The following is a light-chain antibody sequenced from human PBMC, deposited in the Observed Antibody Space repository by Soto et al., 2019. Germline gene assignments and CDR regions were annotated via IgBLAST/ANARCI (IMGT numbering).Light chain of an antibody. J-gene: IGKJ5*01. CDR3: QQYNNWPIT. V-gene: IGKV3-15*01. Sequence: EIVITQSPATLYVSPGERATLSCRASQSVRSNLAWYQQKPGQAPRLLIYGASTRETGIPARFSGSGSGTEFTLTISSLQSEDFAVYYCQQYNNWPITFGQGTRLEIK. CDR2: GAS. CDR1: QSVRSN.